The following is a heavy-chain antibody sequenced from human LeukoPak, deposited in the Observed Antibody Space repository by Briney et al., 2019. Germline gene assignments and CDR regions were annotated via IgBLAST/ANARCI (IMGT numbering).Heavy chain of an antibody. J-gene: IGHJ5*02. V-gene: IGHV3-74*01. D-gene: IGHD3-22*01. CDR2: INHDGSST. CDR1: GFTFTTFW. CDR3: ARDLGQYYDTSDNWFDP. Sequence: PGGSLRLSCATSGFTFTTFWMHWVRQAPGKGLVWVSRINHDGSSTNYADSAKGRFTISRDNAKNTLNLQMNSLRAEDTAVYYCARDLGQYYDTSDNWFDPWGQGTLVTVSS.